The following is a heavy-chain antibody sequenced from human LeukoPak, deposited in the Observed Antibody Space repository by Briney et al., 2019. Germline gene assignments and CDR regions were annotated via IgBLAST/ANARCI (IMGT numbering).Heavy chain of an antibody. CDR3: AREAYYYDSSTT. CDR1: GFTFSDYY. D-gene: IGHD3-22*01. V-gene: IGHV3-53*01. CDR2: IYSGGST. Sequence: TGGSLRLSCAASGFTFSDYYMSWIRQAPGKGLEWVSVIYSGGSTYYADSVKGRFTISRDNSKNTLYLQMNSLRAEDTAVYYCAREAYYYDSSTTWGQGTLVTVSS. J-gene: IGHJ5*02.